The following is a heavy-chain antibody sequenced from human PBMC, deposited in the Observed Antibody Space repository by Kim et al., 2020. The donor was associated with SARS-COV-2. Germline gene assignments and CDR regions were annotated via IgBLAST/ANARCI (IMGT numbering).Heavy chain of an antibody. CDR3: AKTIVVVVAATHDLSDAFDI. CDR1: GFTFGDYA. CDR2: ISWNSGSI. V-gene: IGHV3-9*01. J-gene: IGHJ3*02. Sequence: GGSLRLSCAASGFTFGDYAMHWVRQAPGKGLEWVSGISWNSGSIGYADSVKGRFTISRDNAKNSLYLQMNSLRAEDTALYYCAKTIVVVVAATHDLSDAFDIWGQGTMVTVSS. D-gene: IGHD2-15*01.